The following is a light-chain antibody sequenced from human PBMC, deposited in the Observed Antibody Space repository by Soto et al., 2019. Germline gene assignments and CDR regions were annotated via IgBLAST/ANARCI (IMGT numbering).Light chain of an antibody. Sequence: EIVLTQSPATLSLSAGERVTLSCRSSQSVDTMVAWYQQQVGRTPRLLIYETSSRANGVPARFSGSGSGTDFTLAFSRLEPEDFAIYIFQVRSDWPPFKYTFGQGTKLQVK. J-gene: IGKJ2*01. V-gene: IGKV3-11*01. CDR2: ETS. CDR1: QSVDTM. CDR3: QVRSDWPPFKYT.